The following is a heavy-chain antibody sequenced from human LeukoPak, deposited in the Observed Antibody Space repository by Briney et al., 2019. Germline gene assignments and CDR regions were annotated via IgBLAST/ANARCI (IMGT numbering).Heavy chain of an antibody. CDR2: ISAYNGNT. D-gene: IGHD2-21*02. J-gene: IGHJ4*02. CDR1: GYTFTSYG. CDR3: ARDCGGDCYPTALGY. V-gene: IGHV1-18*01. Sequence: ASVKVSCKASGYTFTSYGISWVRQAPGQGLEWMGWISAYNGNTNYAQKLQGRVTMTTDTSTSTAYMELRGLRSDDTAVYYCARDCGGDCYPTALGYWGQGTLVTVSS.